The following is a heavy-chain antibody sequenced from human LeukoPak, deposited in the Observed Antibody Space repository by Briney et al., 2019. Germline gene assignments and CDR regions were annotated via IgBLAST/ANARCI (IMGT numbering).Heavy chain of an antibody. J-gene: IGHJ4*02. D-gene: IGHD2-8*01. V-gene: IGHV3-23*01. CDR1: GVTFRNFA. CDR2: IGGGDT. Sequence: GGSLRLSCSAYGVTFRNFAISWVRQAPGKGLEWVSSIGGGDTHYADSVKGRFTISRDDSRSTVDLQMSSLRAEDTAVYYCAKDGQSFNSMYDYFDSWGQGTLVTVSS. CDR3: AKDGQSFNSMYDYFDS.